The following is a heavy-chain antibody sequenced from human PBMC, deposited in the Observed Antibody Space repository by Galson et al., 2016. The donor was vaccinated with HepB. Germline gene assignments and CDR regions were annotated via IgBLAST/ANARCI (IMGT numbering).Heavy chain of an antibody. D-gene: IGHD3-9*01. V-gene: IGHV3-33*01. CDR2: IWYDGSNK. CDR1: EFTFSSYG. CDR3: ARDLRGMIRFFDWSTHFDS. J-gene: IGHJ4*02. Sequence: SLRLSCAASEFTFSSYGMHWVRQAPGKGLEWVAVIWYDGSNKYYADSVKGRFTISRDNSKNTLYLQMNNVRAEDTALYYCARDLRGMIRFFDWSTHFDSWGQGTLVTVSS.